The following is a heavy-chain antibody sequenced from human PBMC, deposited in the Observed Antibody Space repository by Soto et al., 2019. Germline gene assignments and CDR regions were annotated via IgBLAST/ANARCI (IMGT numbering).Heavy chain of an antibody. D-gene: IGHD6-19*01. CDR1: GFAVSSKY. J-gene: IGHJ4*02. CDR2: IYGGGTT. Sequence: EVQLVESGGGSIQPGGSLSLSCAASGFAVSSKYMTWVRQAPGKGLEWVSVIYGGGTTYYADSVTGRFTISRDTSKNTSYLQMTSLRAEDTAVYYCVQTTGWPGFDFWGPGTLVTVSS. V-gene: IGHV3-53*01. CDR3: VQTTGWPGFDF.